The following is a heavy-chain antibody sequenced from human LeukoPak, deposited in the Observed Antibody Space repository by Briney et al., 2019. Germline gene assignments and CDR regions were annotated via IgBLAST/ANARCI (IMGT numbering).Heavy chain of an antibody. CDR2: INAGNGNT. V-gene: IGHV1-3*01. D-gene: IGHD6-6*01. CDR3: ARGVKTPSIAARLLLRGFYYFDY. Sequence: ASVKVSCKASGYTFTSYAMHWVRKAPGQRLEWMGWINAGNGNTKYSQKFQGRVTMTRNTSISTAYMELSSLRSEDTAVYYCARGVKTPSIAARLLLRGFYYFDYWGQGTLVTVSS. CDR1: GYTFTSYA. J-gene: IGHJ4*02.